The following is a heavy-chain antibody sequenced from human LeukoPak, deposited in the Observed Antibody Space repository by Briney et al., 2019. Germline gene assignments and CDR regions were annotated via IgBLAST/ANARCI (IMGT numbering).Heavy chain of an antibody. D-gene: IGHD5-12*01. J-gene: IGHJ4*02. V-gene: IGHV3-21*01. CDR3: ARDAGPVAIDY. CDR1: GFTVSSNY. CDR2: ISSSSSYI. Sequence: GGSLRLSCAASGFTVSSNYMNWVRQAPGKGLEWVSSISSSSSYIYYADSVKGRFTISRDNAKNSLYLQMNSLRAEDTAVYYCARDAGPVAIDYWGQGTLVTVPS.